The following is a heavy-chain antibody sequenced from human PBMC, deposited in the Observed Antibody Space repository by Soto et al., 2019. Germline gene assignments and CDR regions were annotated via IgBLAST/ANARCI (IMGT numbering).Heavy chain of an antibody. V-gene: IGHV4-39*07. J-gene: IGHJ3*02. D-gene: IGHD3-3*01. CDR1: GGSITSSSYY. CDR2: IYYSGST. CDR3: AKGGWRFFDI. Sequence: PSETLSLTCTVSGGSITSSSYYWGWIRQPPGKGLEWIGSIYYSGSTYYNPSLKSRVTLSVDTSRKQFSLKVSSVTAADTAVYYCAKGGWRFFDIWGQGTMVT.